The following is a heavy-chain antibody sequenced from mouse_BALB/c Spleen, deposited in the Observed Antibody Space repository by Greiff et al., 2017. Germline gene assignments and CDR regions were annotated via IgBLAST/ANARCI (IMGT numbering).Heavy chain of an antibody. D-gene: IGHD1-1*01. CDR1: GYTFTSYW. CDR2: IYPGDGDT. J-gene: IGHJ4*01. V-gene: IGHV1-87*01. Sequence: VQLQQSGAELARPGASVKLSCKASGYTFTSYWMQWVKQRPGQGLEWIGAIYPGDGDTRYTQKFKGKATLTADKSSSTAYMQLSSLASEDSAVYYCAREIYYYGSSYPYYAMDYWGQGTSVTVSS. CDR3: AREIYYYGSSYPYYAMDY.